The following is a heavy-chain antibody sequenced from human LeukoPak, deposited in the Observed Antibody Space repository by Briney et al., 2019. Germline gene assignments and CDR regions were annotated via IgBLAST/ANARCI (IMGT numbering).Heavy chain of an antibody. J-gene: IGHJ4*02. V-gene: IGHV1-46*03. CDR2: INPSGGST. CDR1: GYTFTSYY. D-gene: IGHD3-22*01. CDR3: ARDQSYYDSRGPIDY. Sequence: WASVKVSCKASGYTFTSYYMHWVRQAPGQGLEWMGIINPSGGSTSYAQKFQGRVTMTRDTSTSTVYMELSSLRSEDTAVYYCARDQSYYDSRGPIDYWGQGTLVTVSS.